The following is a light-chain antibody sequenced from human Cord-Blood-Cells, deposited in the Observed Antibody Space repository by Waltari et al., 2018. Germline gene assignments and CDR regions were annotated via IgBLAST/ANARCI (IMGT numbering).Light chain of an antibody. Sequence: QSVLTQPPSASGTPGQRVTISCSGSSSNIGSNYVYWYQQLPGTAPRLLIYRNNQWPSGVPDRFSGSKSGTSASLAISGLRSEDEADYYCAAWDDSLSGLFGGGTKLTVL. J-gene: IGLJ3*02. CDR3: AAWDDSLSGL. V-gene: IGLV1-47*01. CDR1: SSNIGSNY. CDR2: RNN.